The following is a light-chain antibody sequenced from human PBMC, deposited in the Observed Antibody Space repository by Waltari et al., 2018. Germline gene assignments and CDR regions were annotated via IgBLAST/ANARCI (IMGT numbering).Light chain of an antibody. J-gene: IGLJ3*02. CDR2: GNS. CDR1: SPTIGAGYD. Sequence: QSVLTQPPSVSGAPGQRVTISCTGSSPTIGAGYDVHWYQQLPGTAPKLLIYGNSNRPSGVPDRFSGSKSGTSASLAITGLQAEDEADHYCQSYDSSLSGWVFGGGTKLTVL. V-gene: IGLV1-40*01. CDR3: QSYDSSLSGWV.